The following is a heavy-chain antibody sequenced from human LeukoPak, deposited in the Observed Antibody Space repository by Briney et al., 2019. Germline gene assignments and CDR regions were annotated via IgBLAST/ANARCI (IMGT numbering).Heavy chain of an antibody. D-gene: IGHD6-13*01. CDR2: IYHSGST. V-gene: IGHV4-38-2*02. J-gene: IGHJ3*02. CDR1: GYSISSGYY. CDR3: ARFIAAAGTVGAFDI. Sequence: SETLSLTCTVSGYSISSGYYWGWIRQPPGKGLEWIGSIYHSGSTYYNPSLKSRVTISVDTSKNQFSLKLSSVTAADTAVYYCARFIAAAGTVGAFDIWGQGTMVTVSS.